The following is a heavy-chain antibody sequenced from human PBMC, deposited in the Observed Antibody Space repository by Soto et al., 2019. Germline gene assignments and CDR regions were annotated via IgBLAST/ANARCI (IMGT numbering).Heavy chain of an antibody. J-gene: IGHJ4*02. CDR2: ISAYNGNT. D-gene: IGHD2-8*01. Sequence: QVQLVQSGAEVKKPGASVKVSCKASGYTFTSYGISWVRQAPGQGLEWMGWISAYNGNTNYAQKLQGRVTMTTDTSTSTAYMELRILRSDDTAVYYCARTPKRYCTNGVCYHFDYWGQGTLVTVSS. V-gene: IGHV1-18*01. CDR1: GYTFTSYG. CDR3: ARTPKRYCTNGVCYHFDY.